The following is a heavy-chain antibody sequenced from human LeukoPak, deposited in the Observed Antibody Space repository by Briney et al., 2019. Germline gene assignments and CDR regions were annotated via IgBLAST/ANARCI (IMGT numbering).Heavy chain of an antibody. CDR2: IYTSRST. Sequence: PSETLSLTCTVSGGSISSYYWSWVRQPAGKGLEWIGRIYTSRSTNYNPSLKSRVTMSVDTSMNQFSLKLSSVTAADTAVYYCAREDIVVVPAAQNYYYYYYMDVWGKGTTVTVSS. D-gene: IGHD2-2*01. CDR3: AREDIVVVPAAQNYYYYYYMDV. V-gene: IGHV4-4*07. J-gene: IGHJ6*03. CDR1: GGSISSYY.